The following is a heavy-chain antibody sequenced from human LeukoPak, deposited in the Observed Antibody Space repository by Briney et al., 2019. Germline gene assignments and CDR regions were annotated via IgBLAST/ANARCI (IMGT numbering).Heavy chain of an antibody. J-gene: IGHJ4*02. CDR1: GFTVSSNS. CDR3: ARKHYYDSSGFFPPMDY. D-gene: IGHD3-22*01. Sequence: GGSLRLSCAASGFTVSSNSMSWVRQAPGKGLEWVSVIYSGGSTFYADSVKGRFTISRDNSKNTLYLQMNSLRAEDTAVYYCARKHYYDSSGFFPPMDYWGQGTLVTVSS. V-gene: IGHV3-66*01. CDR2: IYSGGST.